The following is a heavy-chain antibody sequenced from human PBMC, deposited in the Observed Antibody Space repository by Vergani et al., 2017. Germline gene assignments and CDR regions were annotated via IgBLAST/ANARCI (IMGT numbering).Heavy chain of an antibody. D-gene: IGHD2-2*01. Sequence: QVQLVESGGGVVQPGRSLRLSCAASGFTFSSYAMHWVRQAPGKGLEWVAVISYDGSNKYYADSVKGRFTISRDNSKNTLYLQMNSLRAEDTAVYYCTRYPVDYWGQGTLVTVSS. CDR1: GFTFSSYA. CDR3: TRYPVDY. V-gene: IGHV3-30*04. J-gene: IGHJ4*02. CDR2: ISYDGSNK.